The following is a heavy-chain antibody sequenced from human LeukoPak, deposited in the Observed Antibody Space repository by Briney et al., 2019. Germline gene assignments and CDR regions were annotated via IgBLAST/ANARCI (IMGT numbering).Heavy chain of an antibody. CDR2: IYPGDSDT. CDR1: GYSFTSYW. J-gene: IGHJ3*01. D-gene: IGHD3-22*01. CDR3: ARHNYYDSTGYSVEAFDV. Sequence: TGESLKISCKGSGYSFTSYWIAWVRQMPGKGLEWMGIIYPGDSDTGYSPSFQGQVTISVDKSISTAYLQWSSLKASDTAMYYCARHNYYDSTGYSVEAFDVWGQGTMVTVSS. V-gene: IGHV5-51*01.